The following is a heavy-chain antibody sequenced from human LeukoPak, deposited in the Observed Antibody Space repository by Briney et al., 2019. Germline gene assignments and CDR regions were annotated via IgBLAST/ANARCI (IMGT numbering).Heavy chain of an antibody. J-gene: IGHJ6*02. CDR3: ARGRPYYDPPYYYGMDV. CDR2: INHSGST. CDR1: GGSFSGYY. D-gene: IGHD3-16*01. Sequence: SETLSLTCAVYGGSFSGYYWSWIRQPPGKGLEWIGEINHSGSTNYNPSLKSRVTISVDTSKNQFSLKLSSVTAADTAVYYCARGRPYYDPPYYYGMDVWGQGTTVTVSS. V-gene: IGHV4-34*01.